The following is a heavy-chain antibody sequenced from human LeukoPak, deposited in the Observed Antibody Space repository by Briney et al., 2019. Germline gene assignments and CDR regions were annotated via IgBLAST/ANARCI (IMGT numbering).Heavy chain of an antibody. Sequence: GGSLRLSCAASGFTFSSYAMSWVRQAPGKGLEWVSAISGSGGSTYYADSVKGRFTISRDNSKNTLYLQMNSLRAEDTAVYYCAKHIVVVTAIRHDYFDYWGQGTLVTVSS. J-gene: IGHJ4*02. D-gene: IGHD2-21*02. V-gene: IGHV3-23*01. CDR3: AKHIVVVTAIRHDYFDY. CDR1: GFTFSSYA. CDR2: ISGSGGST.